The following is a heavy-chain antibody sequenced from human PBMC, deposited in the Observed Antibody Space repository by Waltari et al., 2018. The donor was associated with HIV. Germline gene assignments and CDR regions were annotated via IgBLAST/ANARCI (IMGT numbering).Heavy chain of an antibody. CDR1: GFSLSTSGVG. CDR2: IYWNDAK. J-gene: IGHJ5*02. CDR3: ARHYYDSSGPLGGWFDP. Sequence: QITLKESGPTLVKPTQTPTLTCTFSGFSLSTSGVGVGWIRQPPGMALEWLALIYWNDAKRYSPSLKSRLTITKDTSKNQVVLTMTNMDPVDTATYYCARHYYDSSGPLGGWFDPWGQGTLVTVSS. D-gene: IGHD3-22*01. V-gene: IGHV2-5*01.